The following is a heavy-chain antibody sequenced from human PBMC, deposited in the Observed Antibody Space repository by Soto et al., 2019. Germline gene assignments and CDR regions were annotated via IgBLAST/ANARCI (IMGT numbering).Heavy chain of an antibody. CDR1: GGSISSYY. CDR3: ARRYYDILTGYYRFDY. D-gene: IGHD3-9*01. CDR2: IYHSGST. J-gene: IGHJ4*02. V-gene: IGHV4-59*08. Sequence: SETLSLTCTVSGGSISSYYWSWIRQPPGKGLEWIGYIYHSGSTNYNPSLKSRVTISVDTSKNQFSLELSSVTAADTAVYYCARRYYDILTGYYRFDYWGQGTLVTVSS.